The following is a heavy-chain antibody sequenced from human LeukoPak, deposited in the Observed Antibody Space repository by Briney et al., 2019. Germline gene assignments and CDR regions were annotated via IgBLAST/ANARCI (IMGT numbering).Heavy chain of an antibody. CDR2: ISYDGSNK. Sequence: GGSLRLSCAASGFTFSSYAMHWVRQAPGKGLEWVAVISYDGSNKYYADSVKGRFTIPRDNSKNTLYLQMNSLRAEDTAVYYCASPFDDYGDYSASNAFDIWGQGTMVTVSS. V-gene: IGHV3-30-3*01. D-gene: IGHD4-17*01. CDR3: ASPFDDYGDYSASNAFDI. CDR1: GFTFSSYA. J-gene: IGHJ3*02.